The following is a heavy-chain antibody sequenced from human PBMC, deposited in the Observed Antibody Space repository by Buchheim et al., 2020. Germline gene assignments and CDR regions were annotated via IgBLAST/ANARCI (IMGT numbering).Heavy chain of an antibody. CDR2: ISGSGGSP. CDR3: AKPGSGSTLEAGY. D-gene: IGHD3-10*01. Sequence: EVQLVESGGGLVQLGGSLRLSCAASGFTFSSYAMSWVRQAQGKGLDWVPPISGSGGSPYYADSVKGRFTIPRDNSKKTLYLQMNSLRAEDTAVYYCAKPGSGSTLEAGYWGQGTL. V-gene: IGHV3-23*04. CDR1: GFTFSSYA. J-gene: IGHJ4*02.